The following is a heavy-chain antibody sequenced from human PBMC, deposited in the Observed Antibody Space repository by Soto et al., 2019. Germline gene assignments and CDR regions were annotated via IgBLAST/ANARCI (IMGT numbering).Heavy chain of an antibody. CDR1: GYTYTSYG. J-gene: IGHJ4*02. Sequence: ASVKVSCKASGYTYTSYGISWVRQAPGQGLEWMGWISPYNGNTNYAQKIQGRVTMTTDTYTSTAYMELRSLRSDDTAVYYCASEGYRHGHDYWGQGTLVTVSS. CDR3: ASEGYRHGHDY. V-gene: IGHV1-18*01. D-gene: IGHD5-18*01. CDR2: ISPYNGNT.